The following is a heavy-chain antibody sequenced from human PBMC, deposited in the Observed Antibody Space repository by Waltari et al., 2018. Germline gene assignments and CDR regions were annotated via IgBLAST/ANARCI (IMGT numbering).Heavy chain of an antibody. V-gene: IGHV4-4*07. CDR3: VRGIPGATAPDY. D-gene: IGHD2-2*01. J-gene: IGHJ4*02. CDR2: IYPSGST. Sequence: QVQLQESGPRLAKPSETLSLTCTASGGPISGKTGSWIRQPAGKGLEWIGRIYPSGSTNYNPSLNSRVTMSADTSKNQFSLKMNFVTAADTAVYYCVRGIPGATAPDYWGQGTLVTVSS. CDR1: GGPISGKT.